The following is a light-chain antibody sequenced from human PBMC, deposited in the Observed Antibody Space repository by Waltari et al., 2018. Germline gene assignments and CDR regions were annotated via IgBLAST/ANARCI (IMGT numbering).Light chain of an antibody. CDR3: LHYHSYPRT. CDR1: QGISNS. V-gene: IGKV1-16*02. Sequence: DIQMTQSPSSLSASVGDRVTITCRASQGISNSLSWLQQKPGKAPKALIYGSSSLQSGVPPKLSGSGYGTELTLNIHCLPPEDFATYYCLHYHSYPRTFGQGTKVEIK. CDR2: GSS. J-gene: IGKJ1*01.